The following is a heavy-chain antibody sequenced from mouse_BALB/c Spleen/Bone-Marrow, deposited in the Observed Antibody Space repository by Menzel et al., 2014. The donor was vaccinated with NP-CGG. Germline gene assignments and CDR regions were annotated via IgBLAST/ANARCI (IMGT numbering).Heavy chain of an antibody. J-gene: IGHJ3*01. V-gene: IGHV1S81*02. CDR1: GYTFTSYW. CDR2: INPSSGRT. CDR3: ASYRGAY. D-gene: IGHD2-12*01. Sequence: QVQLKESGAELVKPGASVKLSCKASGYTFTSYWMHWAKQRPGQGLEWIGEINPSSGRTNYNEKFKIKATLTVDKSSSTAYMQLSSLTSEDSAVYYCASYRGAYWGQGTLVTVSA.